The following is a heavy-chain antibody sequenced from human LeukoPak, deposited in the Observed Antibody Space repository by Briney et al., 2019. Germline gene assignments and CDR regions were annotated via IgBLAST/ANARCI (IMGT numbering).Heavy chain of an antibody. CDR1: GYTFTGYY. J-gene: IGHJ3*02. Sequence: ASVKVPCKASGYTFTGYYMHWVRQAPGQGLEWMGWINPNSGGTNYAQKFQGRVTMTRDTSISTAYLQWSSLKASDTAMYYCARHRAYCGGDCYSGNAFDIWGQGTMVTVSS. CDR2: INPNSGGT. D-gene: IGHD2-21*02. CDR3: ARHRAYCGGDCYSGNAFDI. V-gene: IGHV1-2*02.